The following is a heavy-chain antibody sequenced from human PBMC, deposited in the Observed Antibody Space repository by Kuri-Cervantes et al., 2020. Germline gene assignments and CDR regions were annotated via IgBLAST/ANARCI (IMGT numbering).Heavy chain of an antibody. CDR3: ARGTIAAAGLPTYYYFDY. CDR2: ISSSSSTI. V-gene: IGHV3-48*02. CDR1: GFHFSSYS. D-gene: IGHD6-13*01. J-gene: IGHJ4*02. Sequence: GESLKIFCAASGFHFSSYSMNWVRQAPGKGLEWVSYISSSSSTIYYADSVKGRFTISRDNAKNSLYLQMNSLRDEDTAVYYCARGTIAAAGLPTYYYFDYWGQGTLVTVSS.